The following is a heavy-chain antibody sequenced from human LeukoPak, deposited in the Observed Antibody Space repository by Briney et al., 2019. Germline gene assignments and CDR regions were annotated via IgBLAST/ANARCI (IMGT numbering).Heavy chain of an antibody. V-gene: IGHV3-23*01. D-gene: IGHD2-2*01. CDR1: EFTYG. CDR3: ARGVVVPSY. CDR2: ISSSGSNT. J-gene: IGHJ4*02. Sequence: GGSLRLSCATSEFTYGMNWVRQAPGKGLECVSAISSSGSNTYYADSVKGRFTISRDNSKNTLYLQMNSLRAEDTAVYYCARGVVVPSYWGQGTLVTVSS.